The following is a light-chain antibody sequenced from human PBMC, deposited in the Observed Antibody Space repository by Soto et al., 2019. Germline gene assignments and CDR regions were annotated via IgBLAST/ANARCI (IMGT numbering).Light chain of an antibody. CDR3: QHYGRSPS. Sequence: EIVMTQSPATLSVSPGGRATLSCRASHSISDTLAWYQQKPGPAPRLLIFGASTRATGTPHRFSGSGAGTDFTLTISALESEDVGMYYCQHYGRSPSFGRGTKVDIK. CDR1: HSISDT. CDR2: GAS. J-gene: IGKJ1*01. V-gene: IGKV3-20*01.